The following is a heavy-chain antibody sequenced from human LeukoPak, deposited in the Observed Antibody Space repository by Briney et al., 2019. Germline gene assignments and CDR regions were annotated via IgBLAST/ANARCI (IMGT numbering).Heavy chain of an antibody. CDR1: GFTFSDSG. Sequence: GGSLRLSCAASGFTFSDSGMHWVRQASGKGLEWVGHIRSKADSYATVYAASVKGRFTVTRDDSENTAYLQMNSLKTEDTAVYYCATFPSGSWSAYWGQGTLVTVSS. D-gene: IGHD1-26*01. V-gene: IGHV3-73*01. CDR2: IRSKADSYAT. CDR3: ATFPSGSWSAY. J-gene: IGHJ4*02.